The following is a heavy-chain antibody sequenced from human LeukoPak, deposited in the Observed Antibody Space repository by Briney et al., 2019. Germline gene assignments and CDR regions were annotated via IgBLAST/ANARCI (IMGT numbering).Heavy chain of an antibody. CDR3: ATRPSYCSRTSCYQGDWFDP. D-gene: IGHD2-2*01. CDR1: GYTLTELS. J-gene: IGHJ5*02. V-gene: IGHV1-24*01. Sequence: ASVKLSCKVSGYTLTELSMHWVRQAPGKGLEWMGGFDPEDGETIYSQKFQGRVTMTEDTSTDTAYMELSSLRSEDTAVYYCATRPSYCSRTSCYQGDWFDPWGQGTLVTVSS. CDR2: FDPEDGET.